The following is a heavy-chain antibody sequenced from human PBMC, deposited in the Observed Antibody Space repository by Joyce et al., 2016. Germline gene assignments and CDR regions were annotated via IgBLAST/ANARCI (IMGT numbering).Heavy chain of an antibody. V-gene: IGHV1-2*06. D-gene: IGHD6-19*01. CDR2: INPDSGGT. CDR1: GYTFTGYY. CDR3: ARDCYSSGWYWDAFDI. Sequence: QVQLVQSGAEVKKPGASVKVSCKASGYTFTGYYLHWVRHAPGQGLEWMGRINPDSGGTNYAQKFQGRVTMTRDTSISTAYMELSRLRSDDTAVYSCARDCYSSGWYWDAFDIWGQGTMVTVSS. J-gene: IGHJ3*02.